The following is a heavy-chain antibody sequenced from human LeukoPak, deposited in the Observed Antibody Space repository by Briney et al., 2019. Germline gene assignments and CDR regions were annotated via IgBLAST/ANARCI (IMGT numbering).Heavy chain of an antibody. Sequence: GGSLRLSCAASGFTFSSYSMNWVRQAPGKGLEWVSYISSSSSTIYYADSVKGRFTISRDNAKNSLYLQMNSLRAEDTAVYYCARVEMYYYGSGSYSCWFDPWGQGTLVTVSS. D-gene: IGHD3-10*01. V-gene: IGHV3-48*04. J-gene: IGHJ5*02. CDR1: GFTFSSYS. CDR3: ARVEMYYYGSGSYSCWFDP. CDR2: ISSSSSTI.